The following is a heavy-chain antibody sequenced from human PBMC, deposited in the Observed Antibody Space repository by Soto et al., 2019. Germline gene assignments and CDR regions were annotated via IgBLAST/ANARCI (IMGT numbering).Heavy chain of an antibody. CDR3: ARESEDLTSNFDY. V-gene: IGHV3-21*06. Sequence: TXECLRLSCAACGFSFTRYSMNWVRQAPGKGLEWVSSISSTTNYIYYGDSIKGRFTISRDNAKNSLYLEMNSLRAEDTAVYYCARESEDLTSNFDYWGQGTLVTVSS. CDR1: GFSFTRYS. J-gene: IGHJ4*02. CDR2: ISSTTNYI.